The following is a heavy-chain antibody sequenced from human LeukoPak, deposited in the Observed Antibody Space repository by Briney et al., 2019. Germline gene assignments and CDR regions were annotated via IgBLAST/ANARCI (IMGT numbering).Heavy chain of an antibody. V-gene: IGHV4-39*01. D-gene: IGHD1-26*01. CDR1: GGPISSSSYY. J-gene: IGHJ4*02. CDR3: ARHSGGSYYVDY. CDR2: IYYSGST. Sequence: SETLSLTCTVSGGPISSSSYYWGWIRQPPGKGLEWIGSIYYSGSTYYNPSLKSRVTISVDTSKNQFSLKLSSVTAADTAVYYCARHSGGSYYVDYWGQGTLVTVSS.